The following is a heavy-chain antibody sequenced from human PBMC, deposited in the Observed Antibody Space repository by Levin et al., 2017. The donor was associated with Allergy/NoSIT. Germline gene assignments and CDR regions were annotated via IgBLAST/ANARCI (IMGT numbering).Heavy chain of an antibody. J-gene: IGHJ6*02. Sequence: GGSLRLSCAASGFTFNTFTMSWVRQAPGKGLEWVSSIGPSDSYIYYADSVQGRFTISRNNAKNSLYLQMNSLRGEDTAVYYCARVDCYNDSCKRGYYYGMDVWGQGTTVTVSS. V-gene: IGHV3-21*01. CDR2: IGPSDSYI. CDR1: GFTFNTFT. D-gene: IGHD2-2*01. CDR3: ARVDCYNDSCKRGYYYGMDV.